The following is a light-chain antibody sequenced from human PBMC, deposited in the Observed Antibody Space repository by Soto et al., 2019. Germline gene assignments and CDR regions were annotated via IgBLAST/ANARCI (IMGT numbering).Light chain of an antibody. Sequence: EIVLTQSPGTLSLSPGVRATLSCRASQSVSSSYLAWYQQKPDQAPRLLIYGASSRATGIPDRFSGSGSGTDFTLTISRLEPEDFAVYYCQQYGSSPRTFGQGTKVEIK. CDR1: QSVSSSY. J-gene: IGKJ1*01. V-gene: IGKV3-20*01. CDR3: QQYGSSPRT. CDR2: GAS.